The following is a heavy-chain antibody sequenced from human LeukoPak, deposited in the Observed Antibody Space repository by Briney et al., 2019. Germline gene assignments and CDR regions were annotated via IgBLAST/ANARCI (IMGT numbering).Heavy chain of an antibody. D-gene: IGHD4-17*01. J-gene: IGHJ4*02. V-gene: IGHV3-30*18. CDR2: ISYDGSNK. CDR1: GFTFSSYG. Sequence: GRSLRLYCAASGFTFSSYGMHWDRQAPGKGLEWVAVISYDGSNKYYADSVKGRFTISRDNSKNTLYLQMNSLRAEDTAVYYCAKDFYGDFLYYFDYWGQGTLVTVSS. CDR3: AKDFYGDFLYYFDY.